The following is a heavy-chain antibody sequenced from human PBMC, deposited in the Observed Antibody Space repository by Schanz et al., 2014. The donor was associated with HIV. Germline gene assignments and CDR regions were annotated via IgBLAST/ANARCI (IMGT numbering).Heavy chain of an antibody. CDR2: ISAGVGTA. CDR3: AKPEYDSSGNSQTHFDY. V-gene: IGHV3-23*01. D-gene: IGHD3-22*01. CDR1: GFTITSYG. J-gene: IGHJ4*02. Sequence: EVQLLESGGGLVQPGGSLRLSCAVSGFTITSYGMSWVRQAPGKGLEWVSTISAGVGTASYADSVNGRFTISRDNSKNTLSLQMTALRTEDTAIYYCAKPEYDSSGNSQTHFDYWGQGTLVSVSS.